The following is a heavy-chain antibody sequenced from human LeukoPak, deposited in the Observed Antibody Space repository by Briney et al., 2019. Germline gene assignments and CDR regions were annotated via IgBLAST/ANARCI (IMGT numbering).Heavy chain of an antibody. CDR2: IIPIFGTA. Sequence: SVKVSCKASGYTFTGYYMHWVRQAPGQGLEWMGGIIPIFGTANYAQKFQGRVTITADESTSTAYMELSSLRSEDTAVYYCARGTYCSSTSCYEVAAYMDVWGKGTTVTVSS. CDR3: ARGTYCSSTSCYEVAAYMDV. CDR1: GYTFTGYY. J-gene: IGHJ6*03. D-gene: IGHD2-2*01. V-gene: IGHV1-69*13.